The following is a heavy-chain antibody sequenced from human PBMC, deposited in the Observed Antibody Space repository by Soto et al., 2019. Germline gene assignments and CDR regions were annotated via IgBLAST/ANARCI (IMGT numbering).Heavy chain of an antibody. J-gene: IGHJ6*02. CDR2: IYPGDSDT. V-gene: IGHV5-51*01. CDR3: ARFERYSYKGVDV. Sequence: GESLKISCKGSGYSFTSYWIGWVRQMPGKGLEWMGIIYPGDSDTRYSPSFQGHVTISVDKSINTAYLQWISLKASDTAMYYCARFERYSYKGVDVWGQGTTVTVSS. D-gene: IGHD5-18*01. CDR1: GYSFTSYW.